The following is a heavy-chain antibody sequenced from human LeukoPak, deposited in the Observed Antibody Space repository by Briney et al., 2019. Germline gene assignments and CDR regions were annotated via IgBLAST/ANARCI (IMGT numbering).Heavy chain of an antibody. CDR1: GYTFSSYW. CDR3: ARGLSGYSSSLGY. D-gene: IGHD6-6*01. V-gene: IGHV3-74*01. CDR2: INSDGSST. J-gene: IGHJ4*02. Sequence: PGGSLRLSCAASGYTFSSYWMHWVRQAPGQGLVWVSRINSDGSSTSYADSLKGRVTISRDNAKNTLYLQMNSLRAEDTAVYYCARGLSGYSSSLGYWGQGTLVTVSS.